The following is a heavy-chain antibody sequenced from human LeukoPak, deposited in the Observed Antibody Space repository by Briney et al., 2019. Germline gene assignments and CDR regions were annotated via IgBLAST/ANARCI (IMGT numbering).Heavy chain of an antibody. Sequence: GGSLRLSCAASGFTFSSSEMHWVRQVIGKGLEWVSAIGTGDDTYYPDSVKGRFTISRENAKNSLYLQMNSLTAGDTAVYYCARDFSTYYDSSSFYGDSCFDYWGQGILVTVSS. CDR3: ARDFSTYYDSSSFYGDSCFDY. CDR2: IGTGDDT. CDR1: GFTFSSSE. J-gene: IGHJ4*02. V-gene: IGHV3-13*01. D-gene: IGHD3-22*01.